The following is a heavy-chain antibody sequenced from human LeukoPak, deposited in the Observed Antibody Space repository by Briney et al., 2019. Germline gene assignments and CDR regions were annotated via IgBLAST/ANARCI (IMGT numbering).Heavy chain of an antibody. CDR3: ASPTVTTSRGY. J-gene: IGHJ4*02. Sequence: GGFLRLSCAASGFTFSSYSMNWVRQAPGKGLEWVSSISSSSSYIYYADSVKGRFTISRDNAKNSLYLQMNSLIPEDTAVYYCASPTVTTSRGYWGQGTLVTVSS. CDR1: GFTFSSYS. D-gene: IGHD4-17*01. CDR2: ISSSSSYI. V-gene: IGHV3-21*01.